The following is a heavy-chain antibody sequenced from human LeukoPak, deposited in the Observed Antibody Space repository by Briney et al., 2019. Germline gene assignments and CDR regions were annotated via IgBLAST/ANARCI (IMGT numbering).Heavy chain of an antibody. CDR2: ISYSGST. CDR3: ARRAAYGSGSYFDF. J-gene: IGHJ4*02. D-gene: IGHD3-10*01. V-gene: IGHV4-39*01. CDR1: GGSISSGTYY. Sequence: SETLSLTCAVSGGSISSGTYYWAWIRQPPGKGLEWIETISYSGSTYYNPSLKSRVTISVDKSKNQFSLRPSSVTAADTAVYYCARRAAYGSGSYFDFWGQGTLVTVSS.